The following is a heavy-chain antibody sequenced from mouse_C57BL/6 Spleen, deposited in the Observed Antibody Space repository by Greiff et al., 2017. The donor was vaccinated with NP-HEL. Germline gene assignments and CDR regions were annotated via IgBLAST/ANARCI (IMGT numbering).Heavy chain of an antibody. CDR1: GYAFTNYL. J-gene: IGHJ2*01. CDR3: ASLANFDY. CDR2: INPGSGGT. Sequence: VKLMESGAELVRPGTSVKVSCKASGYAFTNYLIEWVKQRPGQGLEWIGVINPGSGGTNYNEKFKGKATLTADKSSSTAYMQLSSLTSEDSAVYFCASLANFDYWGQGTTLTVSS. V-gene: IGHV1-54*01. D-gene: IGHD1-1*01.